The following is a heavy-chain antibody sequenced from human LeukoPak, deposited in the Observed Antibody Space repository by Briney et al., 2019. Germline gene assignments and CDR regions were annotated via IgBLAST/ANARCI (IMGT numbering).Heavy chain of an antibody. CDR2: ISSSGGTI. Sequence: SGGSLRLSCAASGFTFSSYEMNWVRQAPGKGLEWVSYISSSGGTIYYADSVKGRFTISRDNAKNSLYLQMNSLRAEDTAVYYCARMARDDYGDYDAFDIWGQGTMVTVSS. D-gene: IGHD4-17*01. CDR3: ARMARDDYGDYDAFDI. V-gene: IGHV3-48*03. J-gene: IGHJ3*02. CDR1: GFTFSSYE.